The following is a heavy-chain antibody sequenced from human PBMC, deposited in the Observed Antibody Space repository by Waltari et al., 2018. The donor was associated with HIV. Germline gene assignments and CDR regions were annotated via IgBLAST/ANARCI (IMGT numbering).Heavy chain of an antibody. CDR2: INPDGGGT. J-gene: IGHJ4*02. V-gene: IGHV1-2*02. CDR3: ARRAAGPGYSSGGLDD. D-gene: IGHD6-19*01. Sequence: QVQLVQSGAGVKKPGASVKVSCKASGYTFTGYYMHWVRQAPGQGLEWMAWINPDGGGTSGGQRVQGRVTMARDTSIRGAYMGLGGLGSEETAGDYCARRAAGPGYSSGGLDDWGQGALVTVSS. CDR1: GYTFTGYY.